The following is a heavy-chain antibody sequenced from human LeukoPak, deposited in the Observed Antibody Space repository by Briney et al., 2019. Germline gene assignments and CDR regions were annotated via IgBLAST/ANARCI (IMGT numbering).Heavy chain of an antibody. CDR2: INPNSGGT. CDR1: GYTFTSYY. J-gene: IGHJ4*02. V-gene: IGHV1-2*02. Sequence: ASVKVSCKASGYTFTSYYMHWVRQAPGQGLEWMGWINPNSGGTNYAQKFQGRVTMTRDTSISTAYMELSRLRSDDTAVYYCARGPPPGYSSGWYFGYWGQGTLVTVSS. D-gene: IGHD6-19*01. CDR3: ARGPPPGYSSGWYFGY.